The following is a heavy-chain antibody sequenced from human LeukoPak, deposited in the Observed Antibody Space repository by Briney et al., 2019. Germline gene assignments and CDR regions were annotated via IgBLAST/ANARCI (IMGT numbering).Heavy chain of an antibody. CDR1: GFTFSSYG. Sequence: PGGYLRLYCAASGFTFSSYGMHWVRQAPGKGLEWVAVIWYDGSNKYYADSVKGRFTISRDNSKNTLYLQMNSLRAEDTAVYYCARDGRGNDSSGYYAQPANYYGMDVWGQGTTVTVSS. J-gene: IGHJ6*02. D-gene: IGHD3-22*01. CDR3: ARDGRGNDSSGYYAQPANYYGMDV. CDR2: IWYDGSNK. V-gene: IGHV3-33*01.